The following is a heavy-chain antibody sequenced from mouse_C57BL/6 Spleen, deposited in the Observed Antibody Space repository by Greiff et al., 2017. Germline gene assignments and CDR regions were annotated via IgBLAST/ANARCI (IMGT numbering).Heavy chain of an antibody. J-gene: IGHJ2*01. CDR2: IYPRSGNT. V-gene: IGHV1-81*01. CDR3: ARSRGYDYDENYFDY. D-gene: IGHD2-4*01. Sequence: QVQLQQSGAELARPGASVKLSCKASGYTFTSYGISWVKQRTGQGLEWIGEIYPRSGNTYYNEKFKGKATLTADKSSSTAYMELRSLTSEDSAVYFCARSRGYDYDENYFDYGGQGTTLTVSS. CDR1: GYTFTSYG.